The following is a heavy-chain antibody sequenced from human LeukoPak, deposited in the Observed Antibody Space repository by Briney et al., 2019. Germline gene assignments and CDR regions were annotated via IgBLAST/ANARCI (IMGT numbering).Heavy chain of an antibody. J-gene: IGHJ4*02. CDR3: AKAYCGGDCYFDY. D-gene: IGHD2-21*02. CDR2: ISYDGSNK. V-gene: IGHV3-30*18. CDR1: GFTFSSYG. Sequence: PGGSLRLSSAASGFTFSSYGMHWVRQAPGKGLEWVAVISYDGSNKYYADSVKGRFTISRDNSKNTLYLQMNSLRAEDTAVYYCAKAYCGGDCYFDYWGQGTLVTVSS.